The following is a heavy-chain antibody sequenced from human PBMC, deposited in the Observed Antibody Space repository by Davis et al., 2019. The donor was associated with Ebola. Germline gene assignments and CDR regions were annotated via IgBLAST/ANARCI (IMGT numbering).Heavy chain of an antibody. CDR1: ADSVSRGV. V-gene: IGHV6-1*01. CDR3: VRGWGRSGLDV. J-gene: IGHJ6*02. CDR2: TYYSPKWHN. D-gene: IGHD3-16*01. Sequence: PSDPLSLTCPISADSVSRGVWNWITQFPSTGLEWLRSTYYSPKWHNNYRESVKGGITINPDTSKNKLTLQLNSVTPEGAAVYYCVRGWGRSGLDVWGQGTTVTVSS.